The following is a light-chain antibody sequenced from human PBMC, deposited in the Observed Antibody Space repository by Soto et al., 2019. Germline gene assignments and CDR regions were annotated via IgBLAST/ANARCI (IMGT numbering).Light chain of an antibody. Sequence: EIVLTQSPATLSLSPGERATLSCRPSQSVSSYLAWYQQKPGQAPRLLIYDASNRATGIPARFSGSGSGTDFTLTISSLEPEDFAVYYCQQRSNPITFGQGTRLEIK. CDR1: QSVSSY. CDR3: QQRSNPIT. V-gene: IGKV3-11*01. CDR2: DAS. J-gene: IGKJ5*01.